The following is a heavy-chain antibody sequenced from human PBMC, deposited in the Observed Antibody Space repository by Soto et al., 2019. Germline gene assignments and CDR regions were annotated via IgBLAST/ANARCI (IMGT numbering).Heavy chain of an antibody. D-gene: IGHD5-18*01. Sequence: ASVKVSCKASGGTFSSYAISWVRQAPGQGLEWMGWISAYNGNTNYAQKLQGRVTMTTDTSTSTAYMELRSLRSDDTAVYYCARDESIGGYSYGSAFDYWGQGTLVTVSS. J-gene: IGHJ4*02. CDR2: ISAYNGNT. CDR3: ARDESIGGYSYGSAFDY. CDR1: GGTFSSYA. V-gene: IGHV1-18*01.